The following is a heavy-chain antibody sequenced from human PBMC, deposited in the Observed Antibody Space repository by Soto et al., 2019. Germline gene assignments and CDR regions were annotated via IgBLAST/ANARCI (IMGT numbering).Heavy chain of an antibody. CDR3: ARDSFDWSPYYYYYMDV. J-gene: IGHJ6*03. CDR2: IYYSGST. V-gene: IGHV4-31*03. D-gene: IGHD3-9*01. Sequence: SETLSLTCTVSGGSISSGGYYCSWIRQHPGKGLEWIGYIYYSGSTYYNPSLKSRVTISVDTSKNQFSLKLSSVTAADTAVYYCARDSFDWSPYYYYYMDVWGKGTTVTVSS. CDR1: GGSISSGGYY.